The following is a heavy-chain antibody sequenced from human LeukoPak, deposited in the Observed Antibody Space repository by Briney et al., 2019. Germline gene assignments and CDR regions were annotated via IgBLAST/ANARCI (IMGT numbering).Heavy chain of an antibody. Sequence: PSETLSLTCTVSGGSISSSNYYWGWIRQPPGKGLEWIGSIYYSGSTYYNPSLKSRVTISVDTSKNQFSLKLSSVTAADTAVYYCARRSLLWFGELPPGFDPWGQGTLVTVSS. CDR3: ARRSLLWFGELPPGFDP. D-gene: IGHD3-10*01. CDR1: GGSISSSNYY. J-gene: IGHJ5*02. CDR2: IYYSGST. V-gene: IGHV4-39*01.